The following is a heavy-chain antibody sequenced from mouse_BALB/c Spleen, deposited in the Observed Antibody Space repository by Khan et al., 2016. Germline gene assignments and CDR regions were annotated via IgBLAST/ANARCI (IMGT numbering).Heavy chain of an antibody. CDR1: GYTFTSYY. CDR3: TRGNYYYAMDY. Sequence: VQLQESGAELVKPGASVKLSCKASGYTFTSYYMYWVKQRPGQGLEWIGEINPSNGGTNFNEKFKSKATLTVDKSSSTAYMQLSSLTSEDAAGYYCTRGNYYYAMDYWGQGTSVTVSS. V-gene: IGHV1S81*02. J-gene: IGHJ4*01. D-gene: IGHD2-1*01. CDR2: INPSNGGT.